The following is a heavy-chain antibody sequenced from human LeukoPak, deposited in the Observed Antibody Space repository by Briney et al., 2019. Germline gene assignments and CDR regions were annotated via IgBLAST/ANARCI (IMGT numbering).Heavy chain of an antibody. D-gene: IGHD4-17*01. CDR2: INHSGST. CDR3: ARGRKSRVTTPNYYYYYGMDV. CDR1: GGSFSGYY. Sequence: PSETLSLTCAVYGGSFSGYYWSWIRQPPGKGLEWIGEINHSGSTNYNPSLKSRVTISVDTSENQFSLKLSSVTAADTAVYYCARGRKSRVTTPNYYYYYGMDVWGQGTTVTVSS. J-gene: IGHJ6*02. V-gene: IGHV4-34*01.